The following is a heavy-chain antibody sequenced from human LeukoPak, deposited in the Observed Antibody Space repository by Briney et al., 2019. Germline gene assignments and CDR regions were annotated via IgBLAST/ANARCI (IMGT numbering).Heavy chain of an antibody. CDR1: GFSFSSYA. J-gene: IGHJ4*02. CDR3: AKGREGSYYGPDY. D-gene: IGHD1-26*01. V-gene: IGHV3-23*01. CDR2: ISGSGGSI. Sequence: GGSLRLSCAASGFSFSSYAMSWVRQAPGKGLEWVSAISGSGGSIYYADSVKGRFTIPRDNSKNTLYLQMNSLRAEDTAVYYCAKGREGSYYGPDYWGQGTLVTVSS.